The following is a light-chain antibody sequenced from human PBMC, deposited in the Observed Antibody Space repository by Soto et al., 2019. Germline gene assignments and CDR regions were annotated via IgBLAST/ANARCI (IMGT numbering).Light chain of an antibody. CDR2: ASS. CDR3: QQTSSFPLT. V-gene: IGKV1-12*01. J-gene: IGKJ4*01. CDR1: QGLTSW. Sequence: DVQMTQSPSSVSAAVGDRVTITCRASQGLTSWLAWYQQKPGKAPKLRIYASSSLQSGVPSRFSGSGSGTDFTLTISSLQPEDFATYYCQQTSSFPLTFGGVTKVEIK.